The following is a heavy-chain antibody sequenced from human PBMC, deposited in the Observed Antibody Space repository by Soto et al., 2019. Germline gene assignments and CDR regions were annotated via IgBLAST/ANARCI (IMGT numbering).Heavy chain of an antibody. CDR2: IYYSGST. V-gene: IGHV4-39*01. D-gene: IGHD1-26*01. Sequence: PSETLSLTCTVSGGSISSSSYYWGWIRQPPGKGLEWIGSIYYSGSTYYNPSLKSRVTISVDTSKNQFSLNLSSVTAADTAVYYCARQGATARYYYYYGMDVWGQGTRVTFSS. CDR3: ARQGATARYYYYYGMDV. CDR1: GGSISSSSYY. J-gene: IGHJ6*02.